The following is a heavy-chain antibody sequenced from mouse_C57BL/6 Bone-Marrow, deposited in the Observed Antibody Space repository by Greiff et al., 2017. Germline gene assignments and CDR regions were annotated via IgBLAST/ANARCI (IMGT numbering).Heavy chain of an antibody. J-gene: IGHJ3*02. CDR2: IDPEDGET. CDR3: ARVLLSS. V-gene: IGHV14-2*01. CDR1: GFNIKDYY. Sequence: EVQVVESGAELVKPGASVKLSCTASGFNIKDYYMHWVKQRTEQGLEWIGRIDPEDGETKYAQKFQGKATITADTSSNTAYLQLSSLTSEDTAVYYCARVLLSSWGQGTLVTVSA. D-gene: IGHD2-3*01.